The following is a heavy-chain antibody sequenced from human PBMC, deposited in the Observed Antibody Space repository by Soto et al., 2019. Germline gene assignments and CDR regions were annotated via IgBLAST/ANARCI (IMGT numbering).Heavy chain of an antibody. Sequence: QVQLVESGGGVVQPGRSLRLSCAASGFTFSSYGMHWVRQAPGKGLEWVAVIWYDGSNKYYADSVKGRFTISRDNSKNTLYLQMNSLRAEDTAVYYCARMSGSPDFDDWGQGTLVTVSS. D-gene: IGHD1-26*01. J-gene: IGHJ4*02. CDR3: ARMSGSPDFDD. CDR2: IWYDGSNK. CDR1: GFTFSSYG. V-gene: IGHV3-33*01.